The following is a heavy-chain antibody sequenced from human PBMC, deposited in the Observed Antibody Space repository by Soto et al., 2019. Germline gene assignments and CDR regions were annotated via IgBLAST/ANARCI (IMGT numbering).Heavy chain of an antibody. D-gene: IGHD3-10*01. J-gene: IGHJ3*02. V-gene: IGHV5-51*01. CDR1: GHSFPSYC. Sequence: PGESLKISCQASGHSFPSYCIGWVRQMPGKGLEWMGISPSFQGQVTISADKSIKTAYLQWSSVKASDTAMYYCVGSYYYGSRSYYQVRAFDIWGQGTTVTVSS. CDR3: VGSYYYGSRSYYQVRAFDI.